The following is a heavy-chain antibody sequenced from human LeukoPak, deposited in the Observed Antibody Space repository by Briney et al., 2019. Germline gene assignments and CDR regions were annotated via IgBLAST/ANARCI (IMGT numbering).Heavy chain of an antibody. CDR3: ARGKYDSSPFLQH. Sequence: GRSLRLSCTASGFTFTSHSMNWVRQAPGKGLEWVSYISTTGTTIYYADSVKGRFAISRDNAKNSLYLQMNSLRAEDTAVYYCARGKYDSSPFLQHWGQGTLVTVSS. CDR1: GFTFTSHS. CDR2: ISTTGTTI. V-gene: IGHV3-48*04. J-gene: IGHJ1*01. D-gene: IGHD3-22*01.